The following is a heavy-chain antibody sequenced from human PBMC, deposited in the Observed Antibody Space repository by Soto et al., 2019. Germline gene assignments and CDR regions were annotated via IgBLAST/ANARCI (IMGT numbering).Heavy chain of an antibody. CDR2: ISYDGSNK. Sequence: QVQLVESGGGVVQPGRSLRLSCAASGFTFSSYALHWVLQAPGKGLEWVAVISYDGSNKYYADSVKGRFTISRDNSKNTLYLQMNSLRAEDTAVYYCARDLNISGWYLKYYYYYGMDVWGQGTTVTVSS. J-gene: IGHJ6*02. CDR1: GFTFSSYA. V-gene: IGHV3-30-3*01. D-gene: IGHD6-19*01. CDR3: ARDLNISGWYLKYYYYYGMDV.